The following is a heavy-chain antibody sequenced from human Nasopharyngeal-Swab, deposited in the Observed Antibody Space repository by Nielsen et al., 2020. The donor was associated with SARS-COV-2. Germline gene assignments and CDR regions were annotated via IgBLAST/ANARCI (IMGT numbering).Heavy chain of an antibody. CDR1: GFTFNNYN. CDR2: ISSSSSYI. V-gene: IGHV3-21*01. Sequence: GGSLRLSCAASGFTFNNYNFNWVRQAPGKGLEWVSSISSSSSYIYYADSVRGRFTISRDNAKNTLFLQMNSLRAEDTALYYCTSDTFGPTDSWGQGTLVTVSS. CDR3: TSDTFGPTDS. D-gene: IGHD2/OR15-2a*01. J-gene: IGHJ4*02.